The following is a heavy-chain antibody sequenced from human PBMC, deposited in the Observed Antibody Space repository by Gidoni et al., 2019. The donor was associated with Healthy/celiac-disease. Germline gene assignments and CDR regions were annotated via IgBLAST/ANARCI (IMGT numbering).Heavy chain of an antibody. D-gene: IGHD6-19*01. CDR2: IGTAGDT. CDR3: ARAVAGTHYFDY. V-gene: IGHV3-13*01. CDR1: GFTFSSYD. J-gene: IGHJ4*02. Sequence: EVQLVESGGGLVQPGGSLRLSCAASGFTFSSYDMHWVRQATGKGLEWVSAIGTAGDTYYPGSVKGRFTISRENAKNSLYLQMNSLRAGDTAVYYCARAVAGTHYFDYWGQGTLVTVSS.